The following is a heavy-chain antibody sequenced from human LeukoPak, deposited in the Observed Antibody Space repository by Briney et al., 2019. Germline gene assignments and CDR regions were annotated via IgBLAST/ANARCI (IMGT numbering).Heavy chain of an antibody. CDR3: TRELGGSYNDY. D-gene: IGHD1-26*01. CDR2: INPSGGST. CDR1: GYTFTSYY. V-gene: IGHV1-46*01. Sequence: ASVKVSCKASGYTFTSYYIHWVRQAPGQGREWVGIINPSGGSTTYGQKFQGRVTMTRDTPTSAVYMELSSLRSEDTAVYYCTRELGGSYNDYWGQGTLVPVSS. J-gene: IGHJ4*02.